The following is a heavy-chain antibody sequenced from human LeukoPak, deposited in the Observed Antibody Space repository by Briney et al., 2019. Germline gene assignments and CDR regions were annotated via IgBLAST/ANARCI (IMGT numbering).Heavy chain of an antibody. J-gene: IGHJ5*02. V-gene: IGHV3-9*01. D-gene: IGHD3-10*01. Sequence: PGGSLRLSCAASGFTFDDYAMHWVRQAPGKGLEWVSGISWNSGSIGYADSVKGRFTISRDNSKNTLYLQMNSLRAEDTAVYYCAKDPFGSGNVAWFDPWGQGTLVSVSS. CDR1: GFTFDDYA. CDR3: AKDPFGSGNVAWFDP. CDR2: ISWNSGSI.